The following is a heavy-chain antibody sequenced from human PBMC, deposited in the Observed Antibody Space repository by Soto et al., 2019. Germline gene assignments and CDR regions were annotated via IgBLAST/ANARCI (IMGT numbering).Heavy chain of an antibody. J-gene: IGHJ4*02. V-gene: IGHV4-61*01. Sequence: PSETLSLTCTFSVGSFKSGSYSCNWIRQPPGKGLEWIGYVYHTGRTSYNPSLKSRVSISMDTSKNQFSLNLDSVTAADTAVYFCARDLAYFESWGQGTLVIVSS. CDR1: VGSFKSGSYS. CDR2: VYHTGRT. CDR3: ARDLAYFES.